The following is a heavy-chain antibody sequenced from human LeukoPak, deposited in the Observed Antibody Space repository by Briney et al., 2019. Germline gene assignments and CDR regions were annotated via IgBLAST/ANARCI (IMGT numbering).Heavy chain of an antibody. CDR3: ARQNIAAAGRGGFDP. V-gene: IGHV4-59*01. CDR1: GGSISSYY. J-gene: IGHJ5*02. D-gene: IGHD6-13*01. CDR2: IYYSGST. Sequence: SETLSLTCTVSGGSISSYYWSWIRQPPGKGLEWIGYIYYSGSTNYNPSLKSRVTISLDTSKNQFSLKLSSVTTADTAVYYCARQNIAAAGRGGFDPWGQGTLVTVSS.